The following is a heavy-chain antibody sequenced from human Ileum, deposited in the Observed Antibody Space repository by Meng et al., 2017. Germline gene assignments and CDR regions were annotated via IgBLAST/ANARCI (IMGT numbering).Heavy chain of an antibody. CDR2: IYYDGSS. CDR1: NVSLTNVNNY. J-gene: IGHJ4*02. CDR3: AREFYVDTAMVIDS. V-gene: IGHV4-30-4*01. D-gene: IGHD5-18*01. Sequence: QVQLQESGPGLVKPSQTLSLTCTVSNVSLTNVNNYWHWIRQAPGQALEHIGYIYYDGSSYATPSLKSRVTMSIDTSTNQFSLRLDSVTAADTAVYYCAREFYVDTAMVIDSWGPGALVTVSS.